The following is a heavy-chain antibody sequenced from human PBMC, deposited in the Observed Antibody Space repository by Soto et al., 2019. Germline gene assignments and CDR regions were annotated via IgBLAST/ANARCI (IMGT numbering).Heavy chain of an antibody. CDR1: GFTFSDYY. D-gene: IGHD2-2*02. CDR2: ISSSSTI. V-gene: IGHV3-11*01. J-gene: IGHJ6*02. CDR3: ARDGGCSSSNCYNYYYYGLDV. Sequence: LRLSCAASGFTFSDYYMSWIRQAPGKGLEWVSYISSSSTIYYAESVKGRFTISRDNAKNSLYLQMNSLRAEDTAVYYCARDGGCSSSNCYNYYYYGLDVWGQGTTVTVSS.